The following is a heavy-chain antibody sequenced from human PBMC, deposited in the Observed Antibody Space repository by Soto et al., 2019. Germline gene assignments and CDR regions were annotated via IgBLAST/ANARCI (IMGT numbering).Heavy chain of an antibody. D-gene: IGHD2-2*01. CDR3: ARVEEVIPAASTSDDIDI. V-gene: IGHV1-69*02. Sequence: QVRLVQSGAEVKKPGSSVKVSCKASGGTFGSYTISWVRQAPGQGLEWMGRIIPIVGVVSHAQKFQGRVTMTADKSTSTAYMELSSLRSEDTAVYYCARVEEVIPAASTSDDIDIWGQGTVVTVSS. J-gene: IGHJ3*02. CDR2: IIPIVGVV. CDR1: GGTFGSYT.